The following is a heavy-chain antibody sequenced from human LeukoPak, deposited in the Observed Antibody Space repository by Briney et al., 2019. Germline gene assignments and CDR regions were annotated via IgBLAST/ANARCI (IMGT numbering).Heavy chain of an antibody. D-gene: IGHD1-26*01. V-gene: IGHV3-33*06. CDR3: AKVLGRWDAHYMDV. Sequence: PGGSLRLSCAASGFTFSSYGMHWVRQAPGKGLEWVAIIWYDGSNKYYADSVKGRFTISRDNSKNTLYLQMNSLRAEDTAVYYCAKVLGRWDAHYMDVWGKGTTVTVSS. CDR2: IWYDGSNK. J-gene: IGHJ6*03. CDR1: GFTFSSYG.